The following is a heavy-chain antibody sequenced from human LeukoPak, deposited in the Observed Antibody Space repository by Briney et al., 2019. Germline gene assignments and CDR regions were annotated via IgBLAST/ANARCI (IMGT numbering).Heavy chain of an antibody. CDR2: ISGSGGAT. Sequence: GGSLRLSCAASGFAFSDYAMSWVRQAPGAGLESVSVISGSGGATYYADSVKGRFTISRDNSKSTLYLQMNSLRAEDAAVYYCAKAPGGSTSNPFDYWGQGTLVTVSS. D-gene: IGHD2-2*01. CDR3: AKAPGGSTSNPFDY. J-gene: IGHJ4*02. CDR1: GFAFSDYA. V-gene: IGHV3-23*01.